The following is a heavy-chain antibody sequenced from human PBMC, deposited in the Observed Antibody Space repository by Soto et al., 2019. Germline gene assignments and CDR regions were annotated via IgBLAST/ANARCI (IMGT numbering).Heavy chain of an antibody. Sequence: HPGGSLRLSCAASGYALRDYSMNWVRQAPGKGLEWVSYTGTSRKDTFYADSVRGRFTISRDEARNSVYLQLNSLRDEDTAVYYCVRDRDWAFDIWGQGTMVTVSS. CDR1: GYALRDYS. D-gene: IGHD3-9*01. J-gene: IGHJ3*02. V-gene: IGHV3-48*02. CDR3: VRDRDWAFDI. CDR2: TGTSRKDT.